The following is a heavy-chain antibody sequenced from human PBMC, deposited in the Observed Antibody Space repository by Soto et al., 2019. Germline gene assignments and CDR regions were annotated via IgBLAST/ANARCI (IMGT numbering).Heavy chain of an antibody. J-gene: IGHJ4*02. Sequence: QITLKESGPTLVKPTQTLTLTCTFSGFSLSTSGVGVGWIRQPPGKALEWLALIYWDGDKRYSPSLKSRLTITEDASEKQVVLTMTNMDPVDTATYYCAHRDWNDDRYYFDYWGQGTLVTVSS. CDR3: AHRDWNDDRYYFDY. CDR1: GFSLSTSGVG. V-gene: IGHV2-5*02. D-gene: IGHD1-1*01. CDR2: IYWDGDK.